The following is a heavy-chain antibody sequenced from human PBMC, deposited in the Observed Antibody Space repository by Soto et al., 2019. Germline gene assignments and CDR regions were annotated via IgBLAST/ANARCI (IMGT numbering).Heavy chain of an antibody. CDR1: GDSISSGGYY. J-gene: IGHJ4*02. V-gene: IGHV4-31*03. D-gene: IGHD2-2*01. CDR2: IYYSGST. CDR3: ASIVVPAAPFDY. Sequence: QVQLQESGPGLVKPSQTLSLTCTVSGDSISSGGYYWTWIRQHPGKGLEWIGYIYYSGSTYYNPSPKCRVTISIDTSKNQFSLKLSSVTAADTAVYYCASIVVPAAPFDYWGQGTLVTVSS.